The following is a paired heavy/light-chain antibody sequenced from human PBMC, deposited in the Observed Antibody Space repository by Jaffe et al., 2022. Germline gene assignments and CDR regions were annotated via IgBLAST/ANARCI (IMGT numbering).Light chain of an antibody. V-gene: IGLV1-40*01. Sequence: QSVLTQPPSVSGAPGQRVTISCTGSSSNIGANYDVHWYRQLPGTAPKLLIYGNTNRPSGVPDRFSGSKSGTSASLAITGLQAEDEADYYCQSYDSGLTAWVFGGGTKLTVL. J-gene: IGLJ3*02. CDR3: QSYDSGLTAWV. CDR1: SSNIGANYD. CDR2: GNT.
Heavy chain of an antibody. J-gene: IGHJ3*02. CDR2: IYWNDDK. D-gene: IGHD6-6*01. Sequence: QITLKESGPTLVKPTQTLTLTCTFSGFSLSTSGVGVGWIRQPPGKALEWLALIYWNDDKRSSPSLKSRLTITKDTSKNQVVFTMANMDPVDTATYYCAHRPGRSSGNNAFDIWGQGTMVTVSS. V-gene: IGHV2-5*01. CDR3: AHRPGRSSGNNAFDI. CDR1: GFSLSTSGVG.